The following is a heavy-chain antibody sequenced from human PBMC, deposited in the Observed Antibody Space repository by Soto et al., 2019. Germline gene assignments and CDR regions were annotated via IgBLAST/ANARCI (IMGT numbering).Heavy chain of an antibody. D-gene: IGHD4-17*01. J-gene: IGHJ6*02. V-gene: IGHV4-59*01. Sequence: QVRLQESGPGLVKPSETLSLTCVVSGGPISSYYWNWIRQPPGKGLEWIGYIDYSGSTNYNPSLKSLVTMPLDTSMSQFSLKVTSMTAADTGVYYCAREHGDPVYFSGMDVWGQGTTVTVSS. CDR2: IDYSGST. CDR1: GGPISSYY. CDR3: AREHGDPVYFSGMDV.